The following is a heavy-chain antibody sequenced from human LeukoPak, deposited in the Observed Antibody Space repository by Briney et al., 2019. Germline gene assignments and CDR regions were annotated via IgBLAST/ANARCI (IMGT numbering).Heavy chain of an antibody. J-gene: IGHJ1*01. Sequence: NPSETLSLTCAVYGGSFSGYYWSWIRQPPGKGLEWIGEINHSGSTNYNPSLKSRVTMSVDTSKNQFSLKLSSVTAADTAVYYCARDWEYYDSSGYSEYFQHWGQGTLVTVSS. D-gene: IGHD3-22*01. CDR3: ARDWEYYDSSGYSEYFQH. CDR2: INHSGST. CDR1: GGSFSGYY. V-gene: IGHV4-34*01.